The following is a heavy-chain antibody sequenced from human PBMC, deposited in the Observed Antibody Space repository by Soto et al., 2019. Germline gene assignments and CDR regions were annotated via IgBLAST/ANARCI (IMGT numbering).Heavy chain of an antibody. J-gene: IGHJ5*02. CDR2: ITSSSSTL. V-gene: IGHV3-48*02. Sequence: GGSLRLSCAASGFTFSSYSMIWVRQAPGKGLEWVSYITSSSSTLYYADSVEGRFTISRDNAKNSLYLQMNSLRDEDTAVYYCARVYYYDSSALFDPWGQGTLVTVSS. CDR3: ARVYYYDSSALFDP. CDR1: GFTFSSYS. D-gene: IGHD3-22*01.